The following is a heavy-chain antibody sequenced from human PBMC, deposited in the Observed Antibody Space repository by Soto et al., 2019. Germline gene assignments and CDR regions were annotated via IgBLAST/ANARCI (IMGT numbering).Heavy chain of an antibody. CDR2: ISAYNGNT. J-gene: IGHJ4*02. CDR1: GYTFTSYG. V-gene: IGHV1-18*04. D-gene: IGHD5-18*01. CDR3: ARGGGQLWLSVFDY. Sequence: QVQLVQSGAEVKKPGASVKVSCKASGYTFTSYGISWVRQAPGQVLEWMGWISAYNGNTNYAQKLKGRVTMTTDTSTCKAYMELRSLRSDATAVYYCARGGGQLWLSVFDYWGQGTLVTVSS.